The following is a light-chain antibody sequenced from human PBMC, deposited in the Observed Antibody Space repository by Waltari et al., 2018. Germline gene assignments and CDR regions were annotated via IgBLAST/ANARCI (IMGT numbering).Light chain of an antibody. J-gene: IGKJ5*01. CDR2: KVA. Sequence: DVVMTQSPLSLPVTLGQPASISCRSSQSLVHSDGNTYLNCIQHRPVQSPRRLIYKVATRDSGVPDRFSGSGSGTDFTLKISRVEAEDVGVYYCMQGTHWPPITFVQGTRLEIK. CDR3: MQGTHWPPIT. V-gene: IGKV2-30*02. CDR1: QSLVHSDGNTY.